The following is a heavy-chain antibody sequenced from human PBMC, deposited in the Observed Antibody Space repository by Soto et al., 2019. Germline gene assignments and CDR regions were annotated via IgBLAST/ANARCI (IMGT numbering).Heavy chain of an antibody. J-gene: IGHJ4*02. CDR1: GGPFSRHA. CDR2: FIPIFGPA. V-gene: IGHV1-69*01. Sequence: QVQLVQSGAEVRKPGSSVKVSCKASGGPFSRHAISWVRQAPGPGLEWMGGFIPIFGPANHAQKFQGRVTIIADESTSTVYMELSSLRSEDTAMYYCARGWGYDSNDDYYAYWGQGTLVIVSS. D-gene: IGHD3-22*01. CDR3: ARGWGYDSNDDYYAY.